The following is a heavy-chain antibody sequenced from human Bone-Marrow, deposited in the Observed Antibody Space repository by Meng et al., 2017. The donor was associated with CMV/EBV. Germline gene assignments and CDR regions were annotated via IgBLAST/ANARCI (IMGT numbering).Heavy chain of an antibody. V-gene: IGHV3-23*01. J-gene: IGHJ4*02. Sequence: SCKASGFTFNSSAVQWVRQAPGKGLEWVSAISGSGGSTYYADSVKGRFTISRDNSKNTLYLQMNSLRAEDTAVYYCAKDLSGFLVVPVAAYWGQGTLVTVSS. CDR1: GFTFNSSA. CDR2: ISGSGGST. D-gene: IGHD2-2*01. CDR3: AKDLSGFLVVPVAAY.